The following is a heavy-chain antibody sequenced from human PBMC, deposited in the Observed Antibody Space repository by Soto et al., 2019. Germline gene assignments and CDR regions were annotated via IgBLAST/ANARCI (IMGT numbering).Heavy chain of an antibody. CDR3: ARFWEYFDY. CDR1: GGSISSSSYY. CDR2: IYYSGST. Sequence: PSETLSLTCTVSGGSISSSSYYWGWIRQPPGKGLEWIGSIYYSGSTYYNPSLKSRVTISVDTSKNQFSLKLSSVTAADTAVYYCARFWEYFDYWGQGTLVTVSS. V-gene: IGHV4-39*01. D-gene: IGHD3-16*01. J-gene: IGHJ4*02.